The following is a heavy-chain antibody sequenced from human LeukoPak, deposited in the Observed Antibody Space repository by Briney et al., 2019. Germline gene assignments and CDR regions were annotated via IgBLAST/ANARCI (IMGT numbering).Heavy chain of an antibody. CDR2: IYSSGST. Sequence: SETLSLTCIVSGGSISSYYWSWIRQPPGKGLECIGYIYSSGSTDYNPSLKSRATISLDTPNHQFSLKLNSVTAADTAVYYCARHVGIHLWSLYFDYWGQGSLVTVSS. D-gene: IGHD5-18*01. CDR1: GGSISSYY. V-gene: IGHV4-59*08. J-gene: IGHJ4*02. CDR3: ARHVGIHLWSLYFDY.